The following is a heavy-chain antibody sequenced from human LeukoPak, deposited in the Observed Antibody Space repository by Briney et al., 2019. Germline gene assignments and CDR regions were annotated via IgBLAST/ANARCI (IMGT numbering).Heavy chain of an antibody. D-gene: IGHD6-13*01. Sequence: ASVKVSCKASGGTFISYAISWVRQAPGQGREWKGGIIPIFGTANYAQKFQGRVTITTDESTSTAYMELSSLRSEDTAAYYCARRHSSSWSPFDYWGQGTLVTVSS. J-gene: IGHJ4*02. CDR1: GGTFISYA. CDR2: IIPIFGTA. CDR3: ARRHSSSWSPFDY. V-gene: IGHV1-69*05.